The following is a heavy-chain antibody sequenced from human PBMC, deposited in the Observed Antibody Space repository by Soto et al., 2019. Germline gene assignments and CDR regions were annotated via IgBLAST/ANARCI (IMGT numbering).Heavy chain of an antibody. V-gene: IGHV3-23*01. CDR2: ISGSGGST. CDR1: GFTFSNYA. CDR3: AKDSTIEARGYFDY. Sequence: EVQLLESGGGLVQPGGSLRLSCAASGFTFSNYAMSWVRQAPGKGLEWVSTISGSGGSTYYADSVKGRFTISSDNSKNTLYLQMNSMRAEDTAVYYCAKDSTIEARGYFDYWGQGTLVTVSS. J-gene: IGHJ4*02. D-gene: IGHD3-10*01.